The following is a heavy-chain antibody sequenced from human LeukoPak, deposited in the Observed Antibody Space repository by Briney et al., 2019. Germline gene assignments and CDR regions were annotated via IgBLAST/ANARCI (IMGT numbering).Heavy chain of an antibody. CDR1: GGTFSNYA. CDR2: IIPIFGTA. Sequence: SVKVSCKASGGTFSNYAINWVRQAPGQGLEWMGGIIPIFGTADYAQKFQGRVTITADKSTSTVYMELNSLKSEDTAVYYCARGWDYDSGGRPTAYVYWGQGTLVTVSS. V-gene: IGHV1-69*06. D-gene: IGHD3-22*01. CDR3: ARGWDYDSGGRPTAYVY. J-gene: IGHJ4*02.